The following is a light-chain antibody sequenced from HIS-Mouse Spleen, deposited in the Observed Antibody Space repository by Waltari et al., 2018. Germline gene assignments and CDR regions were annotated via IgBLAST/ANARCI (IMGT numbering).Light chain of an antibody. CDR1: QSVSSY. V-gene: IGKV3-11*01. Sequence: EIVLTQSPATLSLSPGERATLSCRASQSVSSYLAWYQQKPGQAPRLLIYDASTRATGIPDRLSGSGSGTDFTLTISSLEPEDFAVYYCQQRSNWPLYTFGQGTKLEIK. CDR2: DAS. J-gene: IGKJ2*01. CDR3: QQRSNWPLYT.